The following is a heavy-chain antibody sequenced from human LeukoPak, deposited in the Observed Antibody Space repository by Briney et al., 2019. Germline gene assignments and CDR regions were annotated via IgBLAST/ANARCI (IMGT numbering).Heavy chain of an antibody. J-gene: IGHJ3*02. CDR1: GYTFTGYY. CDR2: ISAYNGNT. Sequence: ASVKVSCKASGYTFTGYYMHWVRQAPGQGLEWMGWISAYNGNTNYAQKLQGRVTMTTDTSTSTAYMELRSLRSDDTAVYYCAREGQLLYGVPPRSDDAFDIWGQGTMVTVSS. CDR3: AREGQLLYGVPPRSDDAFDI. V-gene: IGHV1-18*04. D-gene: IGHD2-2*02.